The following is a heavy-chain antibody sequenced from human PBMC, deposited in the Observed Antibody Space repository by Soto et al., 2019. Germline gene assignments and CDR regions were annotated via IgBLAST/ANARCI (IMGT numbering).Heavy chain of an antibody. D-gene: IGHD3-22*01. Sequence: PGGSLRLSCAVSGFTFSRYEMNWVRQAPGKGLEWVSYISSSGSTIYYADSVKGRFTISRDNAKNSLYLQMSGLRAEDTAVYYCARGSTLIVVNHLDYWGHGTLVTVSS. CDR1: GFTFSRYE. V-gene: IGHV3-48*03. J-gene: IGHJ4*01. CDR3: ARGSTLIVVNHLDY. CDR2: ISSSGSTI.